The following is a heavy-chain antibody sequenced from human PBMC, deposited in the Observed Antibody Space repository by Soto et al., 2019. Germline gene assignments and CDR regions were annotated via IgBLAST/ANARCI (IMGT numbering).Heavy chain of an antibody. V-gene: IGHV1-18*04. D-gene: IGHD3-3*01. CDR3: ARDPPYYDFWSGYQYYYGMDV. CDR2: ISAYNGNT. J-gene: IGHJ6*02. CDR1: GYTFTSYG. Sequence: GASVKVSCKASGYTFTSYGISWVRQAPGQGLEWMGWISAYNGNTNYAQKLQGRVTMTTDTSTSTAYMELRSLRSDDTAVYYCARDPPYYDFWSGYQYYYGMDVWGQGTTVTVSS.